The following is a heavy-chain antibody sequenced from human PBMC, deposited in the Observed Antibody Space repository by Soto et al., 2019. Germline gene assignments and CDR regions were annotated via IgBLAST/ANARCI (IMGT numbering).Heavy chain of an antibody. CDR3: AKDTESADCVRWFDS. V-gene: IGHV3-23*01. CDR1: GFTFSSYA. J-gene: IGHJ5*01. D-gene: IGHD2-21*02. CDR2: ITASGGRT. Sequence: EVHLLESGGGLVQPGGSLRLSCTASGFTFSSYAMTWVRRAPGRGLEGVSGITASGGRTYYADSVKGRFTISRDNSKSTLYLQMNRLRAEDTAVYYCAKDTESADCVRWFDSWGQGTLVTVSS.